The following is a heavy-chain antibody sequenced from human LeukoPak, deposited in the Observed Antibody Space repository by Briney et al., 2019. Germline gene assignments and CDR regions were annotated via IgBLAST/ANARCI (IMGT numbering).Heavy chain of an antibody. J-gene: IGHJ5*02. D-gene: IGHD1-26*01. CDR1: GVSISSSGYY. V-gene: IGHV4-39*01. Sequence: SETLSLTCTVSGVSISSSGYYWGWIRQPPGTGLEWIASIYYSGSTYYNPSLKSRVTISVDTSKNQLSLKLSSLTAADTAVYYCARHEYSGSYYGLSWFDPWGQGTLVTVSS. CDR3: ARHEYSGSYYGLSWFDP. CDR2: IYYSGST.